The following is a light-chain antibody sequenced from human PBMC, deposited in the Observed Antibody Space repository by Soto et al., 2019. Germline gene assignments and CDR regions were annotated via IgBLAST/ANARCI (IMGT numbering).Light chain of an antibody. V-gene: IGKV1-39*01. CDR1: QSISSY. CDR2: AGS. J-gene: IGKJ2*01. Sequence: DIQMTQSPSSLSASVGDRVTITCRASQSISSYLNWYQQKPGKAPKLLIYAGSSLQSGVPSRFSGRGSGAEFTLTISSLQPEDFATYYCQQTYSIPVTFGQGTKLEIK. CDR3: QQTYSIPVT.